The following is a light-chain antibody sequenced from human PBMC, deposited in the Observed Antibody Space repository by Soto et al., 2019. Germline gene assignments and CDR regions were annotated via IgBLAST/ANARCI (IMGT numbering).Light chain of an antibody. CDR1: QSISNW. Sequence: DIQMTQSPSTLSASVGDRVTITCRASQSISNWLAWHQQKPGKAPKLLIYDASSLESGVPSRFIGSGSGTEFTLTISSLQPDDFATYYCQQYNNFPRTFGHGTRVEVK. CDR3: QQYNNFPRT. J-gene: IGKJ1*01. V-gene: IGKV1-5*01. CDR2: DAS.